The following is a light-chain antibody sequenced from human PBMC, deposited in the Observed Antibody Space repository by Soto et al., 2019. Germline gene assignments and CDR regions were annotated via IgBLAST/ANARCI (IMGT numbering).Light chain of an antibody. Sequence: QSVLTQPPSVSGAPGQTVTISCTGSSSNLGAGYEVHWYHQIPGTAPKLLVSANKNRPSGVSNRFSGSKSGNTASLTISGLQAEDEADYYCSSYTTTDTYVFGTGTKLTVL. CDR1: SSNLGAGYE. CDR3: SSYTTTDTYV. V-gene: IGLV1-40*01. J-gene: IGLJ1*01. CDR2: ANK.